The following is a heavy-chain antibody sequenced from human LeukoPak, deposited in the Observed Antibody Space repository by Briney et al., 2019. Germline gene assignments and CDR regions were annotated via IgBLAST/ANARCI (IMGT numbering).Heavy chain of an antibody. V-gene: IGHV4-39*01. D-gene: IGHD3-22*01. CDR3: ARHGHDSSGYYHFDY. J-gene: IGHJ4*02. CDR1: GGSISSSSYY. Sequence: SETLSLTCTVSGGSISSSSYYWGWIRQPPGKGLEWIGSIFYTVNSYYNPSLKSRVTISVDTSKNQFSLKLSSVTAADTAVYYCARHGHDSSGYYHFDYWGQGTLATVSS. CDR2: IFYTVNS.